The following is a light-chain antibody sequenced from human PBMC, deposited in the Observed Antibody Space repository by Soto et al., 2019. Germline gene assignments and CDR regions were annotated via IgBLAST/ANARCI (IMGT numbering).Light chain of an antibody. CDR1: SSDVGDYNH. J-gene: IGLJ1*01. CDR3: SSYAGSNRV. Sequence: QSVLTQPPSASGSPGQSVTISCTGTSSDVGDYNHVSWYQQHPGKAPKLMIYEVSKRPSGVPDRFSGSKSGNTASLTVSGLQAEDEADYYCSSYAGSNRVFGTGTKVTVL. V-gene: IGLV2-8*01. CDR2: EVS.